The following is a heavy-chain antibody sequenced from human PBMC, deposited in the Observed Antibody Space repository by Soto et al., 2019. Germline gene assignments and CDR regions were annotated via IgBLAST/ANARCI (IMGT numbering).Heavy chain of an antibody. CDR3: ARSDAVPGEHIDY. J-gene: IGHJ4*02. Sequence: ETLSHTCSVTVSCNRGYCWSQMRQTARKRLEWLGYVDYTGSTNYSPSLKSRVSISVDTSKNQFSLILGSVTAADTGEYFCARSDAVPGEHIDYWGPGTHVTVPS. V-gene: IGHV4-59*01. CDR1: VSCNRGYC. CDR2: VDYTGST. D-gene: IGHD6-19*01.